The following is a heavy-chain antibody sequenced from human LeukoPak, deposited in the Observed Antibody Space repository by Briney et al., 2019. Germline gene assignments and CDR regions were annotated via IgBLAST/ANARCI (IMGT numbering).Heavy chain of an antibody. V-gene: IGHV3-21*01. CDR3: AREVTMVRGVNWFDP. J-gene: IGHJ5*02. CDR1: GFTFSSSA. CDR2: INNVGSHI. D-gene: IGHD3-10*01. Sequence: PGGSLRLSCAASGFTFSSSAMNWVRQAPGKGLEWVSSINNVGSHIYYADSVKGRFTISRDNAKNSLYLQMNSLRAEDTAVYYCAREVTMVRGVNWFDPWGQGTLVTVSS.